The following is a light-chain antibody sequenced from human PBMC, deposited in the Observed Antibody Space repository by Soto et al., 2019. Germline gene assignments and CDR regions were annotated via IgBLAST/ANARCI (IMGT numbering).Light chain of an antibody. J-gene: IGKJ3*01. CDR1: QHISSW. CDR2: AAS. V-gene: IGKV1-12*02. Sequence: DIQMTQSPSSVSASVGDRVTFTCRASQHISSWLAWSQQKPGKAPKLLIAAASIFQSGVPSRFSGSGSGSDFGLPTGRVQPGELSHPFGQLANTPPFTFGPET. CDR3: QLANTPPFT.